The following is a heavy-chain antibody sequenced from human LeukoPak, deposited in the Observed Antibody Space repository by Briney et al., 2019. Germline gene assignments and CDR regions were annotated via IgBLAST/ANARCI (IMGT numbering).Heavy chain of an antibody. CDR3: ARDVSYNSLDY. J-gene: IGHJ4*02. Sequence: PGGSLRLSCAASGFTFSSYGMHWVRQAPGKGLEWVAVISYDGSNKYYADSVKGRSTISRDNSKNTLYLEMNSLRAEDTAVYYCARDVSYNSLDYWGQGTLVTVSS. CDR2: ISYDGSNK. D-gene: IGHD6-13*01. V-gene: IGHV3-30*03. CDR1: GFTFSSYG.